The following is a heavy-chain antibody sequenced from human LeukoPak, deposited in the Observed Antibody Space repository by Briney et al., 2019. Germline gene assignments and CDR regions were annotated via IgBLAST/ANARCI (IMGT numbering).Heavy chain of an antibody. J-gene: IGHJ4*02. CDR3: VSFYETN. CDR2: VNSDGSWT. Sequence: GGSLRLSCAASGFTFSSYAMHWVRQAPGKGLVWVSHVNSDGSWTSHADSVKGRFTISKDNAKNTVYLQMNNLRTEDTAVYYCVSFYETNWGRGTLVTVSS. V-gene: IGHV3-74*01. CDR1: GFTFSSYA. D-gene: IGHD2-2*01.